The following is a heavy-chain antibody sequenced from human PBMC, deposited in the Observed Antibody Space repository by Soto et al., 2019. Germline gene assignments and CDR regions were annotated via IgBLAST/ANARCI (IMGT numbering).Heavy chain of an antibody. CDR1: GYVFTDYA. D-gene: IGHD3-3*01. J-gene: IGHJ4*02. CDR2: INAGNVDT. Sequence: QVRLVQSGSEEKKPGASVKDSCKASGYVFTDYAIHWVRQAPGQGLEWMGWINAGNVDTRYSPNFQDSVKITRDASASTAYMELKSLRSHDTAVFYCVILAWVWWGQGTLVNVSS. CDR3: VILAWVW. V-gene: IGHV1-3*05.